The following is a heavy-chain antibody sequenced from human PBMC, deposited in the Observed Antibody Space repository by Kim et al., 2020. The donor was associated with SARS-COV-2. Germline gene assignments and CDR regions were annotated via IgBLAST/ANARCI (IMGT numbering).Heavy chain of an antibody. J-gene: IGHJ4*02. Sequence: GGSLRLSCAASGFTFSSYAMSWVRQAPGKGLEWVSAISGSGGSTYYADSVKGRFTISRDNSKNTLYLQMNSLRAEDTAVYYCAKDKMLRDSSSCDYWGQGTLVTVSS. V-gene: IGHV3-23*01. CDR1: GFTFSSYA. CDR3: AKDKMLRDSSSCDY. D-gene: IGHD6-6*01. CDR2: ISGSGGST.